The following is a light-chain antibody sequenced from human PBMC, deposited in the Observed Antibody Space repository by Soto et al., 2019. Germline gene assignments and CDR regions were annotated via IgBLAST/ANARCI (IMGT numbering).Light chain of an antibody. CDR3: QQLNNYPRALT. CDR2: GAS. J-gene: IGKJ4*01. Sequence: DIQLTQSPSFLSASVGDRVTITCRASQAISNNLVWYQHNPGKPPKLLIYGASTLQSGVPSRFSGSGSGTEFTLTISSLQPEDFATYYCQQLNNYPRALTFGGGTKVEIE. V-gene: IGKV1-9*01. CDR1: QAISNN.